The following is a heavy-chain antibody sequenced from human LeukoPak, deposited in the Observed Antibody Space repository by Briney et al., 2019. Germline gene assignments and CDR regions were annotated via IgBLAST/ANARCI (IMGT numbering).Heavy chain of an antibody. CDR1: GYTFTSYY. CDR3: ARFICSGGSCYFDY. D-gene: IGHD2-15*01. Sequence: ASVKVSCKASGYTFTSYYMHWVRQAPGQGLEWRGIINPSGGSTSFAQKFQGGVTMTRDTSTSTVYMELSSLRSEDTAVYYCARFICSGGSCYFDYWGQGTLVTVSS. V-gene: IGHV1-46*01. CDR2: INPSGGST. J-gene: IGHJ4*02.